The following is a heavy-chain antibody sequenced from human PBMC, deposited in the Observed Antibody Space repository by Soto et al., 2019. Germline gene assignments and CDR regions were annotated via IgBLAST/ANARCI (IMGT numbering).Heavy chain of an antibody. CDR3: ARSNRTTYYDFWSGFAFAY. D-gene: IGHD3-3*01. J-gene: IGHJ4*01. V-gene: IGHV1-3*01. CDR2: INDGNGNT. Sequence: GQRLDWIGWINDGNGNTKYSPAFQGRVTSTRDKSASTAYMELSSQRSEDTAVYFCARSNRTTYYDFWSGFAFAYWGHGT.